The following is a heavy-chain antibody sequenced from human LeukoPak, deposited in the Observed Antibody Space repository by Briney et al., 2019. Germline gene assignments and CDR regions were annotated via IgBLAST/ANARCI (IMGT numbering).Heavy chain of an antibody. J-gene: IGHJ5*02. CDR1: GLTFTNAW. CDR2: ITSSSSYI. Sequence: PGGSLRLSCAASGLTFTNAWMSWVRQAPGKGLEWVSSITSSSSYIYYADSVKGRFTISRDNAKNSLYLQMNSLRAEDTAVYYCAREMLAAVAAQSWGQGTLVTVSS. V-gene: IGHV3-21*01. D-gene: IGHD6-19*01. CDR3: AREMLAAVAAQS.